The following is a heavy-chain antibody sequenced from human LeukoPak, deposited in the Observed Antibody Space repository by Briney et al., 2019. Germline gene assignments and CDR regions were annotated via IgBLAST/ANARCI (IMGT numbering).Heavy chain of an antibody. J-gene: IGHJ4*02. Sequence: GESLKISCKGSGYSFTSYWIGWVRQMPGKGLEWMGIIYPGDSDTRYSPSFQGQVTISADKSISTAYLQWSSLKASDTAMYYCARPGKSYYDSSGYSYWGQGTLVTVSS. CDR1: GYSFTSYW. V-gene: IGHV5-51*01. CDR2: IYPGDSDT. CDR3: ARPGKSYYDSSGYSY. D-gene: IGHD3-22*01.